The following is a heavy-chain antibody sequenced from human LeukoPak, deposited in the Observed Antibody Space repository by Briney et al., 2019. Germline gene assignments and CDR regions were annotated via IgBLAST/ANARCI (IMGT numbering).Heavy chain of an antibody. J-gene: IGHJ4*02. CDR2: ISAYNGNT. D-gene: IGHD5-24*01. Sequence: GASVKVSCKASGYTFTSYDISWVRQAPGQGLEWMGWISAYNGNTNYAQKFQGRVTMTRDTSTSAVYMELRSLRSEDTAVYYCARAFPKLGEMATNTYYFDYWGQGTLVTVSS. CDR3: ARAFPKLGEMATNTYYFDY. CDR1: GYTFTSYD. V-gene: IGHV1-18*01.